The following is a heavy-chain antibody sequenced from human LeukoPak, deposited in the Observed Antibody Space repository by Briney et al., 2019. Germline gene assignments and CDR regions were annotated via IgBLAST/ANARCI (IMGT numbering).Heavy chain of an antibody. D-gene: IGHD4-17*01. CDR2: ISYDGSNK. CDR3: AKPLATVTTCY. J-gene: IGHJ4*02. V-gene: IGHV3-30*18. CDR1: GFTFSSYG. Sequence: HHGRSLRLSCAASGFTFSSYGMHWVRQAPGKGLEWVAVISYDGSNKYYADSVKGRFTISRDNSKNTLYLQMNSLRAEDTAVYYCAKPLATVTTCYWGQGTLVTVSS.